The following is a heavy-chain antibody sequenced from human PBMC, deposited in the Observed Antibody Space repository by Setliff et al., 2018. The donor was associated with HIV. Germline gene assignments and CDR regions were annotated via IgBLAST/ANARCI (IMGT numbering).Heavy chain of an antibody. CDR1: GFSFSRYT. Sequence: KAGGSLRLSCVASGFSFSRYTMMWVRQTPGKGLGWVSSITSNLNYKYADSVKGRFTISRDNTKNSLYLQMNSLRAEDTAVYYCARGVAAAGTDYWGQGTLVTVSS. CDR3: ARGVAAAGTDY. J-gene: IGHJ4*02. V-gene: IGHV3-21*01. CDR2: ITSNLNY. D-gene: IGHD6-13*01.